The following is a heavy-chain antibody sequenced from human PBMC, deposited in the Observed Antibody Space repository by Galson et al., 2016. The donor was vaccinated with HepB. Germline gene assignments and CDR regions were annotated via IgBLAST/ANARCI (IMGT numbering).Heavy chain of an antibody. Sequence: SLRLSCAASGFTFSSYAMNWVRQAPGKGLEWVSAISGSGGSTYYADPVKGRFTISRDNSKNTLFLQMNSLRAEDTAVYYCAKSLLGVTLVSYYYGIDVWGQGTTVTVSS. J-gene: IGHJ6*02. V-gene: IGHV3-23*01. CDR1: GFTFSSYA. CDR2: ISGSGGST. CDR3: AKSLLGVTLVSYYYGIDV. D-gene: IGHD2-21*02.